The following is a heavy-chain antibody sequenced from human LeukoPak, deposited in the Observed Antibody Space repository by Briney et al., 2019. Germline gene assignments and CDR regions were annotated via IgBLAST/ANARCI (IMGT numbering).Heavy chain of an antibody. Sequence: SETLSLTCTVSEDSISDYYRGWIRQPPGKGLEWIGYIYYSGSTNYNPSLKSRVTISVDTSKNQFSLKLSSVTAADTAVYYCARDPWEYYDSSGYRVAYFQHWGQGTLVTVSS. CDR1: EDSISDYY. CDR3: ARDPWEYYDSSGYRVAYFQH. CDR2: IYYSGST. D-gene: IGHD3-22*01. J-gene: IGHJ1*01. V-gene: IGHV4-59*01.